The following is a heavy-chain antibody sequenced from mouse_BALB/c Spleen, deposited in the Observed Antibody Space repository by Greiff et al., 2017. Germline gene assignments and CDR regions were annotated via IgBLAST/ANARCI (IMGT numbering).Heavy chain of an antibody. CDR3: ARGYDYYAIDY. V-gene: IGHV5-6-5*01. CDR1: GFTFSSYA. Sequence: EVKLVESGGGLVKPGGSLKLSCAASGFTFSSYAMSWVRQTPEKRLEWVASISSGGSTYYPDSVKGRFTISRDNARNILYLQMSSLRSEDTAMYYCARGYDYYAIDYWGEGTSVTVSS. CDR2: ISSGGST. J-gene: IGHJ4*01.